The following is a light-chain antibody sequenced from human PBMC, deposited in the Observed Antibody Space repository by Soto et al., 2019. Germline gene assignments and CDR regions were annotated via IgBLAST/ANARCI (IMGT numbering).Light chain of an antibody. J-gene: IGKJ2*01. Sequence: EIVMTQSPATLSVSPGATATLSCRASQSITSELAWYQQKPGQPPRLLIYGASTRATGVPARFTGSGSGSQFTLTISWLQSEDFAVYYCQERHNWSLTFGPGTRLEI. CDR3: QERHNWSLT. CDR2: GAS. CDR1: QSITSE. V-gene: IGKV3-15*01.